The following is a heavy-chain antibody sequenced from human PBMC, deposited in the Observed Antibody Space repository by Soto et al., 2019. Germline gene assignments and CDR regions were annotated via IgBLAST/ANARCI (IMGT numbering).Heavy chain of an antibody. D-gene: IGHD3-22*01. CDR3: ARSRAYYYDSSGLLFDY. V-gene: IGHV4-30-4*01. J-gene: IGHJ4*02. CDR1: GGSISSGDYY. Sequence: QVQLQESGPGLVKPSQTLSLTCTVSGGSISSGDYYWTWIRQPPGKGLEWIGYLYYSGSTYYNPSLKSRVTISVDTSKNQFSLKLSSVTAADTAVYYCARSRAYYYDSSGLLFDYWGQGTLVTVSS. CDR2: LYYSGST.